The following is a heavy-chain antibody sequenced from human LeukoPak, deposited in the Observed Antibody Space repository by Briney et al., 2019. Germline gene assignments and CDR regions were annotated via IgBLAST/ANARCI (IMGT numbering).Heavy chain of an antibody. CDR3: ARDPKDFWSGYLGAFDI. D-gene: IGHD3-3*01. V-gene: IGHV3-11*01. Sequence: PGGSLRLSCAASGFTFSDYYMSWIRQAPGKGLEWVSYISSSGSIMYYADSVKGRFTISRDNAKNSLYLQMNSLRAEDTAVYYCARDPKDFWSGYLGAFDIWGQGTMVTVSS. CDR1: GFTFSDYY. CDR2: ISSSGSIM. J-gene: IGHJ3*02.